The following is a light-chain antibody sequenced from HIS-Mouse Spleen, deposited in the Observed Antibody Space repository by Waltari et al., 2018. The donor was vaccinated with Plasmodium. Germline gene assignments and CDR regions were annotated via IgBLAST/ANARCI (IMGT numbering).Light chain of an antibody. Sequence: DIQMTQSPSSLSASVGDRITITCQASQDISNYLNWYQQKPGKAPKLLIYDASNLETGVPSRFSGSGSGTDFTFTISSLQPEDIATYYCQQLNSYPYTFGQGTKLEIK. CDR3: QQLNSYPYT. CDR1: QDISNY. CDR2: DAS. V-gene: IGKV1-33*01. J-gene: IGKJ2*01.